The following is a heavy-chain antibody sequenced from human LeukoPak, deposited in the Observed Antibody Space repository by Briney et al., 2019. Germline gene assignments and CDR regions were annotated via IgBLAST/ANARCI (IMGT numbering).Heavy chain of an antibody. CDR1: GYTLSDNY. Sequence: ASVKVSCKASGYTLSDNYLHWVRQAPGQRFEWMAWINPSNGETKYARRFQGRVTLTRDTSINTAYMELSGLRPDDTALYYCARSQFRTTNSGAWGFQPWGQGTLVTVSS. J-gene: IGHJ1*01. CDR2: INPSNGET. V-gene: IGHV1-2*02. CDR3: ARSQFRTTNSGAWGFQP. D-gene: IGHD3-16*01.